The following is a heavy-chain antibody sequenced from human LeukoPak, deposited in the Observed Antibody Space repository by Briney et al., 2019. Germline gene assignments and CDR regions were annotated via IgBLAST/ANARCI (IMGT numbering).Heavy chain of an antibody. Sequence: GGSLRLSCAASGSAFSRSWIDWVRQAPGKGLVWVSHINNDATRTTYADSVRGRFTISRDNAKNTVSLQMNSLRAEDTAVYYCASDGAYAMAVWGQGTTVTVS. CDR1: GSAFSRSW. D-gene: IGHD1-26*01. J-gene: IGHJ6*02. V-gene: IGHV3-74*01. CDR2: INNDATRT. CDR3: ASDGAYAMAV.